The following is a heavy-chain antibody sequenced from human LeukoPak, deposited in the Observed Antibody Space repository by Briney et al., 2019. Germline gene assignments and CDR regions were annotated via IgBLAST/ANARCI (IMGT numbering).Heavy chain of an antibody. Sequence: GGSLRLSCAASGFTFSSYSMNWVRQAPGKGLEWVSSISSSSSYIYYADSVKGRFTISRDNAKNSLYLQMNSLRAEDTAVYYCAQGTYCTSPSCLDFQHWGQGTLVTVSS. CDR2: ISSSSSYI. D-gene: IGHD2-2*01. CDR1: GFTFSSYS. J-gene: IGHJ1*01. V-gene: IGHV3-21*01. CDR3: AQGTYCTSPSCLDFQH.